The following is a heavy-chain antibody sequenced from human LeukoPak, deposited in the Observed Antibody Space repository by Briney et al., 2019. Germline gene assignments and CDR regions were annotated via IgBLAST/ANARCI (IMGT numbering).Heavy chain of an antibody. CDR3: ARVAKERVGGVYYFDY. CDR1: GFTFSTYS. J-gene: IGHJ4*02. Sequence: GGSLRLSCAASGFTFSTYSMNWVRQAPGKGLEWVSYISSSSRSISYADSVKGRFTISRDNAKNQLYLQMNSLRAGDTAVYYCARVAKERVGGVYYFDYWGQGTLVTVSS. D-gene: IGHD1-1*01. V-gene: IGHV3-48*01. CDR2: ISSSSRSI.